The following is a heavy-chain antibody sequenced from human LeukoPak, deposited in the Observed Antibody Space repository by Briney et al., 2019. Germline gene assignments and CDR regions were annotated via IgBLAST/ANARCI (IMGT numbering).Heavy chain of an antibody. CDR2: IYYSGST. D-gene: IGHD3-10*01. V-gene: IGHV4-59*01. CDR3: ARGRITMVRGPIAHDAFDI. CDR1: GGSISSYY. J-gene: IGHJ3*02. Sequence: SETLSLTCTVSGGSISSYYWSWIRQPPGKGLEWIGYIYYSGSTNYNPSLKSRVTISVDTSKNQFSLKLSSATAADTAVYYCARGRITMVRGPIAHDAFDIWGQGTMVTVSS.